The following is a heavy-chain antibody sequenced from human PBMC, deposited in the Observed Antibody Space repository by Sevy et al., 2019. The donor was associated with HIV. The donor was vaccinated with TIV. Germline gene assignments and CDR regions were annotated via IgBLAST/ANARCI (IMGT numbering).Heavy chain of an antibody. Sequence: SETLSLTCAVYGGSFSGYYWSWIRQPPGKGLEWIGEINHSGSTNYNPSLKSRVTISVDTSKNQFSLKLSSVTAADTAVYYCARGGRALGVSSSSWYNYWGQGTLVTVSS. V-gene: IGHV4-34*01. CDR3: ARGGRALGVSSSSWYNY. J-gene: IGHJ4*02. CDR1: GGSFSGYY. D-gene: IGHD6-13*01. CDR2: INHSGST.